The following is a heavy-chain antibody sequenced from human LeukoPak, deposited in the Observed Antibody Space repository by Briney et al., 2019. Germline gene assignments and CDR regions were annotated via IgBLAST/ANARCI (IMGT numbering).Heavy chain of an antibody. CDR1: GGSFSGYY. J-gene: IGHJ4*02. Sequence: SETLSLTCAVYGGSFSGYYWSWIRQSPGKGLEWIGEINDSGSANYNPSFKSRVTISVDTSKNQFSLKLSSVTAADTAMYYCAREIELQWFGESDYWGQGTLVTVSS. D-gene: IGHD3-10*01. CDR3: AREIELQWFGESDY. V-gene: IGHV4-34*01. CDR2: INDSGSA.